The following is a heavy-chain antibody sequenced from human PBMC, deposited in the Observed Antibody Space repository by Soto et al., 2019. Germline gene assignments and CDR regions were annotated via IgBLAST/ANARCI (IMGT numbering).Heavy chain of an antibody. V-gene: IGHV3-7*01. J-gene: IGHJ4*02. CDR3: ARDNRGPRFTIFGVVIPFAFFDY. CDR2: IKQDGSEK. Sequence: ESLKISCAASGFTFSSYWMSWVRQAPGKGLEWVPNIKQDGSEKYYVDSVKGRFTISRDNAKNSLYLQMNSLRAEDTAVYYCARDNRGPRFTIFGVVIPFAFFDYWGQGTLVTVSS. CDR1: GFTFSSYW. D-gene: IGHD3-3*01.